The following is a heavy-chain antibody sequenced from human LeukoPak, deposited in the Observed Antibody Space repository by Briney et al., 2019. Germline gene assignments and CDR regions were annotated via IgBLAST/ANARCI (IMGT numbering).Heavy chain of an antibody. CDR2: ISAHNGNT. J-gene: IGHJ5*02. V-gene: IGHV1-18*01. Sequence: SVEVSCKASGYTFTSYGISWVRQAPGQGLEWMGWISAHNGNTHSAQKFQGRVTMTTETSTSTVYMEMRSLRSDDTAVYYCARDPYYHDNRGYRNNWCDPWGQGTLVTVSS. CDR3: ARDPYYHDNRGYRNNWCDP. CDR1: GYTFTSYG. D-gene: IGHD3-22*01.